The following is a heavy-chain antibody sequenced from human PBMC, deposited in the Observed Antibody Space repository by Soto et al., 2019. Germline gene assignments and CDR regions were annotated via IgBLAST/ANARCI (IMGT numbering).Heavy chain of an antibody. J-gene: IGHJ4*02. Sequence: SETLSLTCTVSGGSISSSSYYWGWIRQPPGKGLEWIGSIYYSGSTYYNPSLKSRVTISVDTSKNQFSLKLSSVTAADTAVYYCASYVVYVGYWGQGTLVTVSS. CDR2: IYYSGST. CDR3: ASYVVYVGY. V-gene: IGHV4-39*01. D-gene: IGHD3-10*02. CDR1: GGSISSSSYY.